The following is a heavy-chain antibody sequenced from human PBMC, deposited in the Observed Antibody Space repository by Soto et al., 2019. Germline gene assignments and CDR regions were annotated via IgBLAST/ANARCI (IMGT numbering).Heavy chain of an antibody. D-gene: IGHD2-2*01. Sequence: ASVKVSCKASGYTFTGYYMHWVRQAPGQRLEWMGWINPNSGGTNYAQKFQGRVTMTRDTSISTAYMELSRLRSDDTAVYYCARDDAAAPSSWFDPWGQGTLVTVSS. CDR3: ARDDAAAPSSWFDP. CDR1: GYTFTGYY. J-gene: IGHJ5*02. V-gene: IGHV1-2*02. CDR2: INPNSGGT.